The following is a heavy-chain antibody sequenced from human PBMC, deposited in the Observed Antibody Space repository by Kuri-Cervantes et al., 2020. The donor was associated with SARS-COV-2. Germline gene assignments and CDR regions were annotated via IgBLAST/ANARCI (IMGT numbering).Heavy chain of an antibody. CDR3: AKTTMVQGVIISGWIDY. Sequence: GTLSLTCAASGFTFSSYAMSWVRQAPGKGLEWVSAISGSGGSTYYADSVKGRFTISRDNSKNTLYLQMNSPRAEDTAVYYCAKTTMVQGVIISGWIDYWGQGTLVTVSS. J-gene: IGHJ4*02. V-gene: IGHV3-23*01. CDR2: ISGSGGST. D-gene: IGHD3-10*01. CDR1: GFTFSSYA.